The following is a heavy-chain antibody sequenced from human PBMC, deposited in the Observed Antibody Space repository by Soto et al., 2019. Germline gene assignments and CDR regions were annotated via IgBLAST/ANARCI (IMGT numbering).Heavy chain of an antibody. V-gene: IGHV2-5*02. J-gene: IGHJ4*02. CDR1: GFSLSTSGVG. D-gene: IGHD2-2*01. Sequence: SGPTLVNPTQTLKLTCTFSGFSLSTSGVGVGWIRQPPGKALEWLALIYWDDDKRFRPSLQSRLTITKDTSKNQVVLTMTNMDPVDTATYYCARSKPADPESYFDYWGQGTLVTVSS. CDR3: ARSKPADPESYFDY. CDR2: IYWDDDK.